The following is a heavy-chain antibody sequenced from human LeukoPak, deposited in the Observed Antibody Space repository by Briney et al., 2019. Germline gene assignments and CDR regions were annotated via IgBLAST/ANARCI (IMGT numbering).Heavy chain of an antibody. CDR2: IYTSGST. CDR3: AREISYVDTAMVMDGYYFDY. Sequence: SETLSLTCTVSGGSISSGSYYWSWIRQPAGKGLEWIGRIYTSGSTNYNPSLKSRVTISVDTSKNQFSLKLSSVTAADTAVYYCAREISYVDTAMVMDGYYFDYWGQGTLVTVSS. D-gene: IGHD5-18*01. J-gene: IGHJ4*02. CDR1: GGSISSGSYY. V-gene: IGHV4-61*02.